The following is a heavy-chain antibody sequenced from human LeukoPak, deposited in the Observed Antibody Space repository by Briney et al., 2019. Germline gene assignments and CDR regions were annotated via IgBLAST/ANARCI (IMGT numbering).Heavy chain of an antibody. J-gene: IGHJ4*02. CDR2: IYSGDST. CDR1: GFIVSNNY. Sequence: GSLRLSCAASGFIVSNNYMSWVRQAPGKGLGWDSVIYSGDSTYYADSVRGRFTISRDSSKNILYLQMNSLRAEDTAVYYCTRVAFRSSSYRSGNDHWGQGTLVTVSS. D-gene: IGHD6-6*01. V-gene: IGHV3-53*01. CDR3: TRVAFRSSSYRSGNDH.